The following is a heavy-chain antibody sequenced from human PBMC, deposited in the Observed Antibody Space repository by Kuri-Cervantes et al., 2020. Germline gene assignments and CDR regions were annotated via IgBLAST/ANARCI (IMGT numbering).Heavy chain of an antibody. J-gene: IGHJ4*02. V-gene: IGHV4-59*01. CDR3: ARDHWGPQYSYGIDS. Sequence: ESLKISCAVYGGSFSGYYWTWIRQPPGKGLEWIGYIYHSGSTNYNPSLKSRLTISVDTSRNQFSLKLSSVTAADTAVYYCARDHWGPQYSYGIDSWGPGTLVTVSS. D-gene: IGHD5-18*01. CDR1: GGSFSGYY. CDR2: IYHSGST.